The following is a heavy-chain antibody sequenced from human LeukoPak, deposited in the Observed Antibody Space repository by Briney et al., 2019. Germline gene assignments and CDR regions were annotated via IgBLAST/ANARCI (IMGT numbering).Heavy chain of an antibody. CDR2: IYYNGNT. CDR3: ARGRSNYYGMDV. Sequence: PSETLPLTCSVSDGSINSYYWNRIRRPPGKGLEWIGYIYYNGNTNYSPSLKSRVTMSVDTSKNLFSLKVSSVTAADTAVYYCARGRSNYYGMDVWGQGTTVTVSS. J-gene: IGHJ6*02. CDR1: DGSINSYY. D-gene: IGHD1-26*01. V-gene: IGHV4-59*01.